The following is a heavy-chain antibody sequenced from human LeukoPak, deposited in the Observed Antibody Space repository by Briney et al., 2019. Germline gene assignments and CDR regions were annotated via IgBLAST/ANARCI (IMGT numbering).Heavy chain of an antibody. CDR1: GGSISTCCSY. CDR2: IYYSGST. D-gene: IGHD3-16*02. Sequence: NTSETLSLTCTVSGGSISTCCSYWGWIRQPPGKGLEWIGTIYYSGSTYYNPSLKSRVTMSVDTSQNHFSLKLSSVTAADTAVYYCARHYHTDVQASFGYWDQGTLVTVSS. CDR3: ARHYHTDVQASFGY. J-gene: IGHJ4*02. V-gene: IGHV4-39*01.